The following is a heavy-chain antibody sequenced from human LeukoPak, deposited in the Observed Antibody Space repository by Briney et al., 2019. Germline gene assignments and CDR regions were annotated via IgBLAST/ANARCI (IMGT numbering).Heavy chain of an antibody. CDR2: INHSGST. J-gene: IGHJ3*02. D-gene: IGHD3-10*01. V-gene: IGHV4-34*01. CDR3: ARAEYYYGSGSYYHDAFDI. Sequence: SETLSLTCAVYGGSFSGYYWSWIRQPPGKGLEWIGEINHSGSTNYNPSLKSRVTISVDTSRNQFSLKLSSVTAADTAVYYCARAEYYYGSGSYYHDAFDIWGQGTMVTVSS. CDR1: GGSFSGYY.